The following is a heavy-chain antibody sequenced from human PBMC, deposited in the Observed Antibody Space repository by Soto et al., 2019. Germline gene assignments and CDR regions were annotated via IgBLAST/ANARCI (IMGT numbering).Heavy chain of an antibody. CDR2: IYYSGST. CDR3: ARGRLWASYRSKLDY. D-gene: IGHD3-16*02. J-gene: IGHJ4*02. V-gene: IGHV4-30-4*01. CDR1: GGSISSGDYY. Sequence: SETLSLTCTVSGGSISSGDYYWSWIRQPPGKGLEWIGYIYYSGSTYYNPSLKSRVTISVDTSKNQFSLKLSSVTAADTAVYYCARGRLWASYRSKLDYWGQGTLVTVSS.